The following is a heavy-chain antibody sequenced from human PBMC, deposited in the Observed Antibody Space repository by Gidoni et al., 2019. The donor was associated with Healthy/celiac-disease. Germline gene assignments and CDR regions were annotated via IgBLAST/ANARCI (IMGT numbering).Heavy chain of an antibody. J-gene: IGHJ4*02. V-gene: IGHV3-30*18. Sequence: QVQLVESGGGVVQPGRSLRLSCAASGFTFSSYGMHWVRQAPGKGLEWVAVISYDGSNKYYADSVKGRFTISRDNSKNTLYLQMNSLRAEDTAVYYCAKDQLLLWFGELLWWGQGTLVTVSS. CDR1: GFTFSSYG. CDR3: AKDQLLLWFGELLW. D-gene: IGHD3-10*01. CDR2: ISYDGSNK.